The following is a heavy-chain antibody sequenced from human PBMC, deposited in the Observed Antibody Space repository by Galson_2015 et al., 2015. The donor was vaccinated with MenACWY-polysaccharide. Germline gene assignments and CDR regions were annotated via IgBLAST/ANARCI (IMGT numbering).Heavy chain of an antibody. CDR3: AKGAVDTPMTFLFDF. D-gene: IGHD5-18*01. CDR2: ISDDGTYK. J-gene: IGHJ4*02. V-gene: IGHV3-30*18. Sequence: SLRLSCAASGFTFSSYGMHWVRQAPGKGLDWVAVISDDGTYKYYADSVKGRFTISRDNSKNTLFLQMNSLRAADTAVCYCAKGAVDTPMTFLFDFWGQGTLVTVSS. CDR1: GFTFSSYG.